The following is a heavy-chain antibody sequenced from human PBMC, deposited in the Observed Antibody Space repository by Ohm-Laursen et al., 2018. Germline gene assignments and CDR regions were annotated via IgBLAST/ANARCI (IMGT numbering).Heavy chain of an antibody. V-gene: IGHV3-33*01. Sequence: SLRLSCTASGFTFRNYGMHWVRQALGEGLEWVAVIWYDGSNKYYADSVKGRFTFSRDNSKNTLFLQMNSLRAEDTAIYYCARDRGGSHYVDYWGQGTLVTVSS. D-gene: IGHD1-26*01. CDR1: GFTFRNYG. J-gene: IGHJ4*02. CDR3: ARDRGGSHYVDY. CDR2: IWYDGSNK.